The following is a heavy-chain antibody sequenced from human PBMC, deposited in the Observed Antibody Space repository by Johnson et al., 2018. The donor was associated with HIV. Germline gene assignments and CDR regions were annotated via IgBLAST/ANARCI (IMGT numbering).Heavy chain of an antibody. D-gene: IGHD3-10*01. Sequence: QVQLVESGGGVVQPGGSLILSCAASGFTFSSYGIHWVRQAPGKGLEWVAFIRYDGSKMYYADSVKGRFTISRDNSKNTVYMQMNTLRAEDTAVYYCAKHWGGTIWVPDGFEIWGQGTMVTVSS. CDR2: IRYDGSKM. CDR1: GFTFSSYG. J-gene: IGHJ3*02. CDR3: AKHWGGTIWVPDGFEI. V-gene: IGHV3-30*02.